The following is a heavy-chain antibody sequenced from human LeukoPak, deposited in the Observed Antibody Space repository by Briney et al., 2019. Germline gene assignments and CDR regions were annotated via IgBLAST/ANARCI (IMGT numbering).Heavy chain of an antibody. Sequence: GGSLRLSCAASGFTFSSSAMNWVRRAPGKGLVWVSRINSDGSSTSYADSVKGRFTISRDNAKNTLYLQMNSLRAEDTAVYYCARGPDIVATITGYYYYYGMDVWGQGTTVTVSS. CDR2: INSDGSST. V-gene: IGHV3-74*01. CDR3: ARGPDIVATITGYYYYYGMDV. J-gene: IGHJ6*02. D-gene: IGHD5-12*01. CDR1: GFTFSSSA.